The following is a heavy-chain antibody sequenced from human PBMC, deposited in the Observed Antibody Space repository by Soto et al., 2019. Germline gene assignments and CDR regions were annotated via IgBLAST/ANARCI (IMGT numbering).Heavy chain of an antibody. Sequence: EVQLVESGGGLVQPGGSLRLSCAASGLTVSSNYMSWVRQAPGKGLERVSVIYSGGSTYYADSVKGRFTISRDNSKNTLYLQMNSLRAEDTAVYYCARAFYYYGSGTMGGYFDYWGQGTLVTVSS. CDR1: GLTVSSNY. D-gene: IGHD3-10*01. J-gene: IGHJ4*02. V-gene: IGHV3-66*01. CDR3: ARAFYYYGSGTMGGYFDY. CDR2: IYSGGST.